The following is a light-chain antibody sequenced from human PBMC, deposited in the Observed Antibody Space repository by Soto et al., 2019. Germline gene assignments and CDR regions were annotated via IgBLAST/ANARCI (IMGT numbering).Light chain of an antibody. CDR3: LQDYNYPRT. J-gene: IGKJ1*01. Sequence: IQMTQSTSSLSASVGDRVTITCWASQGIRNDLGWYQQKPGKAPKLLIYAASSLQSGVPSRFSGSGSGTDFTLTISSLQPEDFATYYCLQDYNYPRTFGQVSKVDIK. CDR1: QGIRND. V-gene: IGKV1-6*01. CDR2: AAS.